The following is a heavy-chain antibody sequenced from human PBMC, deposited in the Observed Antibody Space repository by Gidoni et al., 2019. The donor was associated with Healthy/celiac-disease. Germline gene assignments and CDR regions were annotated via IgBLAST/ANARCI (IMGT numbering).Heavy chain of an antibody. Sequence: QVQLQESGPGLVKPSQTLSPTCTFSGGSISSGSYYCSWIRQPSGKGLEWIGRIYTSGSTNYNPSLKSRVTISVDTSKNQFSLKLSSVTAADTAVYYCASNFWSGYPVQDWGQGTLVTVSS. D-gene: IGHD3-3*01. CDR3: ASNFWSGYPVQD. V-gene: IGHV4-61*02. CDR2: IYTSGST. J-gene: IGHJ1*01. CDR1: GGSISSGSYY.